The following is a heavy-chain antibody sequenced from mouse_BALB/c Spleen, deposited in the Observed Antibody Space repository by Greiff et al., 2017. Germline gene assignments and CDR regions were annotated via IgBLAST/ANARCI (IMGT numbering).Heavy chain of an antibody. CDR2: IDPFNGGT. CDR3: ARLPLFAY. V-gene: IGHV1S135*01. CDR1: GYSFTSYY. J-gene: IGHJ3*01. Sequence: EVHLVESGPELMKPGASVKISCKASGYSFTSYYMHWVKQSHGKSLEWIGYIDPFNGGTSYNQKFKGKATLTVDKSSSTAYMHLSSLTSEDSAVYYCARLPLFAYWGQGTLVTVSA.